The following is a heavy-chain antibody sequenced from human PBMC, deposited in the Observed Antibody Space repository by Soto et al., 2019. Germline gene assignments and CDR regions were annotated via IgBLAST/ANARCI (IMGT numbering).Heavy chain of an antibody. D-gene: IGHD1-26*01. CDR2: ISAYNGNT. J-gene: IGHJ1*01. Sequence: QVQLVQSGAEVKKPGASVKVSCKASGYTFTSYGISWVRQAPGQGLEWMGWISAYNGNTNYAQKLQGRVTMTTDTSPSTAYRELRSLRADDTAVYYCARDRPVGATNTEYFQHWGQGTLVTVSS. CDR1: GYTFTSYG. CDR3: ARDRPVGATNTEYFQH. V-gene: IGHV1-18*01.